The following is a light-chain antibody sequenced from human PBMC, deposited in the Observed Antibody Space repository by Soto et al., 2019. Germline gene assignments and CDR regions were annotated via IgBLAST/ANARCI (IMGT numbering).Light chain of an antibody. V-gene: IGLV4-69*01. CDR1: SGHSSYA. J-gene: IGLJ2*01. CDR3: QTWGTGML. Sequence: QAVVTQSPSASASLGASVKLTCTLSSGHSSYAIAWHQQQPEKGPRYLMKLNSDGSHSKGDGIPDRFSGSSSGAERYLTISSLQSEDEADYYCQTWGTGMLFGGGTKLTVL. CDR2: LNSDGSH.